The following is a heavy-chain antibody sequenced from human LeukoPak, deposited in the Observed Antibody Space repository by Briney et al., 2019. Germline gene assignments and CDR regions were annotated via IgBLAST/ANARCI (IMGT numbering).Heavy chain of an antibody. CDR3: ARGTALGNPWFDP. CDR2: INPNSGGT. CDR1: GYSFTDYY. D-gene: IGHD6-13*01. J-gene: IGHJ5*02. Sequence: GASVKVSCKASGYSFTDYYMHWVRQAPGQGLEWMGWINPNSGGTNYLQKFQGRVTMTRDTSISTAYMELSGLRSDDTAVYYCARGTALGNPWFDPWGQGTLVTVSS. V-gene: IGHV1-2*02.